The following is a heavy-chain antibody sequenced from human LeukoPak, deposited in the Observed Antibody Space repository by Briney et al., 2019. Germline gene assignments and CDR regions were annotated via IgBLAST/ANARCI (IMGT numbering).Heavy chain of an antibody. CDR1: GYSFNSYG. V-gene: IGHV1-18*01. J-gene: IGHJ4*02. D-gene: IGHD6-19*01. CDR3: ARDQEVGQTYSSGWLDH. Sequence: ASVKVSCKTSGYSFNSYGITWVRQAPGQGIEWMGWISGFNGDTDYALRLQGRVTLDTDTSTSTAFLELRNLRSDDTAVYYCARDQEVGQTYSSGWLDHWGQGTLVTVSS. CDR2: ISGFNGDT.